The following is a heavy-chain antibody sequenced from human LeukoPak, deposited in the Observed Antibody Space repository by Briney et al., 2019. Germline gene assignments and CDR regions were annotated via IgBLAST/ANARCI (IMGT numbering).Heavy chain of an antibody. CDR3: AREGEWLDFDY. D-gene: IGHD6-19*01. CDR2: IYYSGST. V-gene: IGHV4-59*12. J-gene: IGHJ4*02. CDR1: GGSISPYY. Sequence: SETLSLTCTVSGGSISPYYWSWIRQTPGKGLEWIGYIYYSGSTNYNPSLKSRVTISVDTSKNQFSLKLSSVTAADTAVYYCAREGEWLDFDYWGQGTLVTVSS.